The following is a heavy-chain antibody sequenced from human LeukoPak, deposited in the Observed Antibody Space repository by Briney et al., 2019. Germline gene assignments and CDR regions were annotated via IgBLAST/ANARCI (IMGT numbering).Heavy chain of an antibody. D-gene: IGHD2/OR15-2a*01. J-gene: IGHJ4*02. V-gene: IGHV4-4*07. Sequence: SETLSLTCKVSGDSVNDYRWSWIRHTAGKGLEWIGRIYSEGIYNYNPSLESRLTMSVDTSMNQFSLRLNSVTAADTAVYYCGSSEVGTTTSTIYDFWGRGTLVTVSS. CDR1: GDSVNDYR. CDR2: IYSEGIY. CDR3: GSSEVGTTTSTIYDF.